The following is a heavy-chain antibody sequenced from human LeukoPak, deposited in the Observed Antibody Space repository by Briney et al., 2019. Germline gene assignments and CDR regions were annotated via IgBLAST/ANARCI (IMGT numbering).Heavy chain of an antibody. J-gene: IGHJ1*01. Sequence: SETLSLTCTVSGGSISSGGYYWSWIRQHPGKGLEWIGYIYYSGSTYYNPSLKSRVTISVDTPKNQFSLKLSSVTAADTAVYYCVTAILGAEYFQHWGQGTLVTVSS. CDR2: IYYSGST. CDR1: GGSISSGGYY. V-gene: IGHV4-31*03. D-gene: IGHD2-21*02. CDR3: VTAILGAEYFQH.